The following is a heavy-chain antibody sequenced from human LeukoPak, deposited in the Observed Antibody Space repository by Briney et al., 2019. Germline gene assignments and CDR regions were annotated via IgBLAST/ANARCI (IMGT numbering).Heavy chain of an antibody. V-gene: IGHV4-59*01. Sequence: SETLSLTCTVSGGSISSYYWSWIRQPPGKGLEWIGCTYYSGSTNYNPSLKSRVTISVDTSKNQFSLKLSSVTAADTAVYYCARVVMAATAQTDWFDPWGQGTLVTVSS. CDR1: GGSISSYY. CDR3: ARVVMAATAQTDWFDP. CDR2: TYYSGST. J-gene: IGHJ5*02. D-gene: IGHD2-15*01.